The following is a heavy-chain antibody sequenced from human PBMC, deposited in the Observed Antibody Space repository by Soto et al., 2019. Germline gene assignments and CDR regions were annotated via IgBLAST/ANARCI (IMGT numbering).Heavy chain of an antibody. D-gene: IGHD2-2*01. V-gene: IGHV1-69*08. J-gene: IGHJ2*01. Sequence: QVQLVQSGAEVKKPGSSVKVSCKASGGTFSSYTISWVRQAPGQGLEWMGRIIPILGIANYAQKFQGRVTSSDDKAQSTAYMELSGLRSEDTAVYYCARDRCSSRSCTGYFDLWGRGTLVAVSS. CDR1: GGTFSSYT. CDR3: ARDRCSSRSCTGYFDL. CDR2: IIPILGIA.